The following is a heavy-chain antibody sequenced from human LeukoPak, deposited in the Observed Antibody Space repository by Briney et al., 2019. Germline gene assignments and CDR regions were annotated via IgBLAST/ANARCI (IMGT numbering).Heavy chain of an antibody. J-gene: IGHJ4*02. CDR2: ISGSANTR. CDR1: GFSFSDYY. D-gene: IGHD6-6*01. Sequence: PGGSLRLSCAASGFSFSDYYMSWIRQAPGNGLDWVSHISGSANTRIDADSVRGRFVISRDNAKKSVYLQMNSLRVEDTAIYFCARRRSSDYFDSWGQGTLVTVSS. CDR3: ARRRSSDYFDS. V-gene: IGHV3-11*04.